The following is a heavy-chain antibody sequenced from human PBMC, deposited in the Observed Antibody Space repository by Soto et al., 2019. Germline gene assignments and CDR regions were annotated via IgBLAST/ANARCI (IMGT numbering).Heavy chain of an antibody. CDR1: GFTFSSYA. J-gene: IGHJ4*02. CDR3: AKFGMATTKRSPPYYIDY. V-gene: IGHV3-23*01. Sequence: GGSLRLSCAASGFTFSSYAMSWVRQAPGKGLEWVSSISGSGGGTYYADSVKGRFTFSRDNSKNTLYLQMNSMRAEDTAVYYCAKFGMATTKRSPPYYIDYWGQGA. D-gene: IGHD1-1*01. CDR2: ISGSGGGT.